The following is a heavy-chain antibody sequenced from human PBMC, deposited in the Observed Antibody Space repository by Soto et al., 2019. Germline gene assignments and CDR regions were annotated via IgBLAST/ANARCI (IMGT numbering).Heavy chain of an antibody. Sequence: QVQLVQSGAEMKKPGSSVKVSCQSSGGTFNTYAMNWVRQAHGQGPEWMGDISPIFGAANYAPKFQGRVTMSADDSTGTSYMQLSSLTSEDTALCFCAREVQVHTPAFVYWGQGTLVTVSS. J-gene: IGHJ4*02. CDR1: GGTFNTYA. V-gene: IGHV1-69*19. D-gene: IGHD3-10*01. CDR3: AREVQVHTPAFVY. CDR2: ISPIFGAA.